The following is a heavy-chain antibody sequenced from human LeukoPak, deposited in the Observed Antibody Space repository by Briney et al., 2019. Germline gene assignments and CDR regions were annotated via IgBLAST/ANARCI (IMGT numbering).Heavy chain of an antibody. CDR2: INNDGSAT. Sequence: GGPLRLSCAASGFAFSKYWIHWVRRRPGEGLMWVSRINNDGSATVYADSVRGRFTISRDNDENTVYLQMSSLRSEDTAVYYCVRAGHQDYYYFDLWGRGTLVSVSS. CDR3: VRAGHQDYYYFDL. CDR1: GFAFSKYW. J-gene: IGHJ2*01. V-gene: IGHV3-74*01.